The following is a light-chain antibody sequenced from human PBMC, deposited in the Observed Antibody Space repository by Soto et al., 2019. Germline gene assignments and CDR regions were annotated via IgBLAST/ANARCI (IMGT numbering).Light chain of an antibody. CDR3: KKYNNWQIT. CDR2: GAS. J-gene: IGKJ5*01. V-gene: IGKV3-15*01. Sequence: EIVLTQSPGPLSLSPGEIAALSCRSSQSVSSSNLAWYQQKPGQAPRLLIYGASSRATGITARFSGSGSGKEFTIIISSMQSEDFEVYYCKKYNNWQITCGQGPRLEIK. CDR1: QSVSSSN.